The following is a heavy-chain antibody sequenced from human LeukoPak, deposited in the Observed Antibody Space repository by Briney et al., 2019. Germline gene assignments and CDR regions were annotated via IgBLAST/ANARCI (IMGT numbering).Heavy chain of an antibody. CDR3: ANLPSGADTYYYYGMDV. D-gene: IGHD3-10*01. J-gene: IGHJ6*02. V-gene: IGHV3-23*01. CDR1: GFTFSSYA. CDR2: ISGSGGST. Sequence: GGSLRLSCAASGFTFSSYAMSWVRQAPGKGLEWVSAISGSGGSTYCADSVKGRFTISRDNSKNTLYLQMNSLRAEDTAVYYCANLPSGADTYYYYGMDVWGQGTTVTVSS.